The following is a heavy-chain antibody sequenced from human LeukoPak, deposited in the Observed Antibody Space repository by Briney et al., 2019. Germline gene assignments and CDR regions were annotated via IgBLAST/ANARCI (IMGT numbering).Heavy chain of an antibody. J-gene: IGHJ5*02. V-gene: IGHV4-34*01. CDR1: GGSFSGYY. CDR3: ARGRTILLWFGESPGVKSWFDP. Sequence: SETLSLTCAVYGGSFSGYYWSWIRHPPGKGLEWIGEINHSGSTNYNPSLRSRVTISVDTSKNQFSLKLSSVTAADTAVYYCARGRTILLWFGESPGVKSWFDPWGQGTLVTVSS. CDR2: INHSGST. D-gene: IGHD3-10*01.